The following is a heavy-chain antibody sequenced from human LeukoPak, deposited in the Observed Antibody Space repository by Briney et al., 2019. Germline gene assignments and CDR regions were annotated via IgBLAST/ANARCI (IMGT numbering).Heavy chain of an antibody. V-gene: IGHV3-7*01. CDR3: ARNKRGDI. CDR2: IKEDVSEK. CDR1: GFTFTKYW. J-gene: IGHJ4*02. Sequence: GGSLRLSCAASGFTFTKYWMTWVRQAPGKGLEWVVNIKEDVSEKHYVDSVKGRFTISRDNAKNSLYLQMNSLRAEDTAVHYCARNKRGDIWGQGTLVTVSS. D-gene: IGHD1/OR15-1a*01.